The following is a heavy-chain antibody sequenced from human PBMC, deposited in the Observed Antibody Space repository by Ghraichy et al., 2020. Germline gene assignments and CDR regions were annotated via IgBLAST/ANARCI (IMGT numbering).Heavy chain of an antibody. J-gene: IGHJ6*02. V-gene: IGHV3-30*02. CDR1: GFTFSSYG. Sequence: GGSLRLSCAASGFTFSSYGMHWVRQAPGKGLEWVAFVRFDGANKYYADSIKGRFTLSRDTSKNTLYLQMNSLRAEDTAVYYCAKEVGYYYGMDVWGQGTTVTVSS. CDR3: AKEVGYYYGMDV. CDR2: VRFDGANK.